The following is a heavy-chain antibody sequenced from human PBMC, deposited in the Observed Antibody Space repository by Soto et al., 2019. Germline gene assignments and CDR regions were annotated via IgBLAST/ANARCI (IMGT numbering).Heavy chain of an antibody. CDR2: INHSGST. CDR3: ARGYDSSGTNRGWFDP. CDR1: GGSISSYY. V-gene: IGHV4-34*01. Sequence: SETLSLTCTVSGGSISSYYWSWIRQPPGKGLEWIWEINHSGSTNYNPSLKSRVTISVDTSKNQFSLKLSSVTAADTAVYYCARGYDSSGTNRGWFDPWGQGTLVTVSS. D-gene: IGHD3-22*01. J-gene: IGHJ5*02.